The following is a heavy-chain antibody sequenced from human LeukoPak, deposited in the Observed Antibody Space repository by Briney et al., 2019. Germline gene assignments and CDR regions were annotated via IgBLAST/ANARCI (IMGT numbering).Heavy chain of an antibody. J-gene: IGHJ4*02. D-gene: IGHD6-6*01. Sequence: GGSLRLSCAASGFTFSSYSMNWVRQAPGKGLEWVSYISSSSSTIYYADSVKGRFTISRDNAKNSLYLQMNSLRAEDTAVYYCARGGFLASSSSGDWGQGTLVTVSS. V-gene: IGHV3-48*01. CDR2: ISSSSSTI. CDR3: ARGGFLASSSSGD. CDR1: GFTFSSYS.